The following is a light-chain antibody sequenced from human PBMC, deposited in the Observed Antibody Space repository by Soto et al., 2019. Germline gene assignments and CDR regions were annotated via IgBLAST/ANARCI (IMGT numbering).Light chain of an antibody. CDR2: AAS. CDR1: QRISSY. CDR3: QQSYSTPVT. Sequence: DIQMTQSPSYLSASVGDRVTITCRASQRISSYLNWYQQKPGKAPKLLISAASSLRSGVPSRFSGSGYETDFNVTISSLQPEDAATYYCQQSYSTPVTFGQGTKLEIK. J-gene: IGKJ2*01. V-gene: IGKV1-39*01.